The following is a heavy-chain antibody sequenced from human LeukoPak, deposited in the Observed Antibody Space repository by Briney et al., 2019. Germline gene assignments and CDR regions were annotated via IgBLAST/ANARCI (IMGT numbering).Heavy chain of an antibody. CDR1: GFTFSSYS. CDR2: ISSSSSYI. D-gene: IGHD1-1*01. J-gene: IGHJ4*02. Sequence: GGSLRLSCAASGFTFSSYSMDWVRQAPGKGLEWVSSISSSSSYIYYADSVKGRFTISRDNAKNSLYLQMNSLRVEDTAVYYCARCTTGRTFGSLREIKRSREIDYWGQGTLVTVSS. CDR3: ARCTTGRTFGSLREIKRSREIDY. V-gene: IGHV3-21*01.